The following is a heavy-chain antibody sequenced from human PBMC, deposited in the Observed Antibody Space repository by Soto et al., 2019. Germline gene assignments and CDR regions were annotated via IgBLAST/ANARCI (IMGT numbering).Heavy chain of an antibody. D-gene: IGHD6-13*01. J-gene: IGHJ5*02. CDR2: ISGSGGST. CDR1: GFTFSSYA. V-gene: IGHV3-23*01. CDR3: AKTRGAAAGTHKDCFDP. Sequence: GGSLRLSCAASGFTFSSYAMSWVRQAPGKGLEWVSAISGSGGSTYYADSVKGRFTISRDNSKNTLYLQMNSLRAEDTAVYYCAKTRGAAAGTHKDCFDPWGQGTLVTVSS.